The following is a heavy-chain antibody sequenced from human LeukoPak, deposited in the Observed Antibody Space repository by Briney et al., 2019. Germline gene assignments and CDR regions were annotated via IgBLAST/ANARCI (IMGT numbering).Heavy chain of an antibody. Sequence: ASVKVSCKASGYTFTSYGISWVRQAPGQGLDWMGWVSAYNGNTNYAQKLQGRVTMTTDTSTSTAYMELRSLRSDDTAVYYCERDHARYYYGSGSYYNVPFLDSWGQGTLVTVSS. CDR2: VSAYNGNT. D-gene: IGHD3-10*01. V-gene: IGHV1-18*01. CDR1: GYTFTSYG. CDR3: ERDHARYYYGSGSYYNVPFLDS. J-gene: IGHJ4*02.